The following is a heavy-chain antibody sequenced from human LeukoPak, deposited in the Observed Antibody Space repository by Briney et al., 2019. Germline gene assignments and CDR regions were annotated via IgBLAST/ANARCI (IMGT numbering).Heavy chain of an antibody. V-gene: IGHV3-11*01. CDR3: ARDFRDRSMPIEY. CDR1: GFTFSDYY. Sequence: GGSLRLSCAASGFTFSDYYMSWIRQAPGKGLEWLSYISISGISTHYADSVKGRFTISRDNAKNSLFLQMNSLRAEDTAVYYCARDFRDRSMPIEYWGQGTLVTVSS. D-gene: IGHD2/OR15-2a*01. CDR2: ISISGIST. J-gene: IGHJ4*02.